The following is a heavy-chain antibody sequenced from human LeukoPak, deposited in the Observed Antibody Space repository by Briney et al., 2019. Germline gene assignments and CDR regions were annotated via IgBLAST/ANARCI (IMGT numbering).Heavy chain of an antibody. CDR3: AAEAIFGVGS. CDR2: FDPEDGET. V-gene: IGHV1-24*01. J-gene: IGHJ4*02. CDR1: GDTLKRLS. Sequence: GPVKVSCKVVGDTLKRLSMQWVRQAPGKGLEWIGGFDPEDGETKNAQKFQGRITLTEDTSTDTAYMDLSGLRFEDTAVYFCAAEAIFGVGSWGQGTLVTV. D-gene: IGHD3-3*01.